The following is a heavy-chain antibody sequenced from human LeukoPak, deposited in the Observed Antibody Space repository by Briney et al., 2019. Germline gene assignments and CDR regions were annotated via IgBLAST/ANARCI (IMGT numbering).Heavy chain of an antibody. V-gene: IGHV3-23*01. CDR2: INSAGST. CDR3: AKDQNAVATAPFDY. CDR1: GFTFSSYA. Sequence: GGSLRLSCAASGFTFSSYAMSWVRQAPGKGLEWVSAINSAGSTYYGDSVRGRFTISRDNSKNVLYLQMDSLRAEDTALYYCAKDQNAVATAPFDYWGQGTLVTVSS. D-gene: IGHD5-12*01. J-gene: IGHJ4*02.